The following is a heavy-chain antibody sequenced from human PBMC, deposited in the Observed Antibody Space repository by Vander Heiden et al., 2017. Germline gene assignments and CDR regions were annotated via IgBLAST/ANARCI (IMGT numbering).Heavy chain of an antibody. Sequence: QVQLQQWGAGLLKPSETLSLTCAVYGGSFSGYYWSWIRQPPGKGLEWIGEINHSGSTNYNPSLKSRVTISVDTSKNQLSLKLSSVTAADTAVYYCARRGVGPAHNWFDPWCQGTLVTVSS. CDR1: GGSFSGYY. J-gene: IGHJ5*02. CDR3: ARRGVGPAHNWFDP. CDR2: INHSGST. D-gene: IGHD2-2*01. V-gene: IGHV4-34*01.